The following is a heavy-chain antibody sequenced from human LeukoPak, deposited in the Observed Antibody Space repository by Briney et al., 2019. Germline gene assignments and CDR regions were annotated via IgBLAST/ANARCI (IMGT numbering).Heavy chain of an antibody. CDR1: GFTFSGYA. V-gene: IGHV3-23*01. Sequence: GGSLRLSCAASGFTFSGYAMSWVRQAPGKGLEWVSTISGTGDYTYSADSVKGRFTISRDNSENTLYLQMNSLRAEDTALYYCAKGRDVGSRSQRYDYWGQGTLVTVSS. CDR2: ISGTGDYT. CDR3: AKGRDVGSRSQRYDY. D-gene: IGHD3-10*01. J-gene: IGHJ4*02.